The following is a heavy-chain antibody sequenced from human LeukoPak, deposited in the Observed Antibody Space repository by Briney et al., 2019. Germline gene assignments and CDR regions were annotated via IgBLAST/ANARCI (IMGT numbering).Heavy chain of an antibody. Sequence: GGSLRLSCAASGFTFSSYWMSWVRQAPGKGLEWVANIKQDGSEKYYVDSVKGRFTISRDNAKNSLYLQMNSLRAEDTAVYYCAKDGSIMVRVREYYFDYWGQGTLVTVSS. D-gene: IGHD3-10*01. CDR1: GFTFSSYW. CDR3: AKDGSIMVRVREYYFDY. CDR2: IKQDGSEK. V-gene: IGHV3-7*01. J-gene: IGHJ4*02.